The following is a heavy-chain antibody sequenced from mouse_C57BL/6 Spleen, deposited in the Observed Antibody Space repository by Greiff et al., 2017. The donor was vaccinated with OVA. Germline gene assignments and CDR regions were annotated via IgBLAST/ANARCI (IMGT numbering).Heavy chain of an antibody. V-gene: IGHV1-52*01. Sequence: VQLQQPGAELVRPGSSVKLSCKASGYTFTSYWMHWVKQRPIQGLEWIGNIDPSDSDTHYNQKFKDKATLTVDKSSSTAYMQLSSLTSEDAAVYYCARGGSSGYVGYWGQGTTLTVSS. CDR1: GYTFTSYW. D-gene: IGHD3-2*02. J-gene: IGHJ2*01. CDR2: IDPSDSDT. CDR3: ARGGSSGYVGY.